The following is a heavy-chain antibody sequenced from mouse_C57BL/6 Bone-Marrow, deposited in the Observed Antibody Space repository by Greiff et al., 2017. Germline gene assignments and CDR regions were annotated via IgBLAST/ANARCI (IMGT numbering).Heavy chain of an antibody. V-gene: IGHV1-5*01. CDR1: GYTFTSYW. CDR3: TRSVLLRYWYFDV. J-gene: IGHJ1*03. CDR2: IYPGNSDT. Sequence: VQLKQSGTVLARPGASVKMSCKTSGYTFTSYWMHWVQQRPGQGLEWIGAIYPGNSDTSYNQKFKGKAKLTAVTSASTAYMELSSLTNEDSAVYYCTRSVLLRYWYFDVWGTGTTVTVSS. D-gene: IGHD1-1*01.